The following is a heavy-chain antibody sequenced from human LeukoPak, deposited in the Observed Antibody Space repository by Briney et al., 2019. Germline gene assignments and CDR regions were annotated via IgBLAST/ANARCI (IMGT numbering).Heavy chain of an antibody. CDR1: GFIFNNYS. CDR2: TTSDGSVV. V-gene: IGHV3-48*04. J-gene: IGHJ3*02. D-gene: IGHD2-15*01. Sequence: PGGSLRLSCAASGFIFNNYSLNWVRQAPGKGLEWISYTTSDGSVVFYTDSVRGRFTISRDNARNLLFLQMNSLGVEDTALYYCARAGFCSVGNSCYSGAFDIWGQGTMVTVSS. CDR3: ARAGFCSVGNSCYSGAFDI.